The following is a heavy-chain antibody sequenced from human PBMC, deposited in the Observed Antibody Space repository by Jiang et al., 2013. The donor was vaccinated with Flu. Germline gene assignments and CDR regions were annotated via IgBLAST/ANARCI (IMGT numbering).Heavy chain of an antibody. D-gene: IGHD3-3*01. CDR1: GGSITSYH. J-gene: IGHJ5*02. CDR2: VYYNGTA. Sequence: SLTCTVSGGSITSYHWTWIRQPPGKGLDWIGSVYYNGTANYNPSLKSRVTISVDTSKNQFSLNLNSVTAADTAVYYCARDQSGGYNWFDPWGPGTLVTVSS. V-gene: IGHV4-59*01. CDR3: ARDQSGGYNWFDP.